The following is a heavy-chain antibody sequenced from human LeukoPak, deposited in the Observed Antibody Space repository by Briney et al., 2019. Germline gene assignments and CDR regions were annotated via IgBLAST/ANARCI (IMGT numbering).Heavy chain of an antibody. CDR2: IYHSGST. Sequence: SETLSLTCTVSGYSISSGYYWGWIRQPPGKGLEWIGSIYHSGSTYYNPSLKSRVTISVDTSKNQFSLKLSSVTAADTAVYYCARYSVGATFDYWGQGTLVTVSS. D-gene: IGHD1-26*01. CDR1: GYSISSGYY. CDR3: ARYSVGATFDY. J-gene: IGHJ4*02. V-gene: IGHV4-38-2*02.